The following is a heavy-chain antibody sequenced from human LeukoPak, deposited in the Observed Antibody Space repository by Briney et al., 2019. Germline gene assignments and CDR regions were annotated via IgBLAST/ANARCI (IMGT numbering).Heavy chain of an antibody. CDR1: GFTFSSYG. CDR2: ISYDGSNK. Sequence: GGSLRLSCAASGFTFSSYGMHWVRQAPGKGLEWVAVISYDGSNKNYVDSVKGRFTISRDNSKNTLYLQMNSLRAEDTAVYYCAKGPMPPYYYYMDVWGKGTTVTVSS. D-gene: IGHD2-2*01. CDR3: AKGPMPPYYYYMDV. V-gene: IGHV3-30*18. J-gene: IGHJ6*03.